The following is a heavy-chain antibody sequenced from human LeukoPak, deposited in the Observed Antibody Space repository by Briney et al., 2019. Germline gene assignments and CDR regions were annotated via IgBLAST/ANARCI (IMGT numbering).Heavy chain of an antibody. CDR2: IYSNGIT. D-gene: IGHD3-22*01. CDR1: GGSIFSSY. CDR3: ARRAYFDSSGYSPTSGYFDL. Sequence: SETLSLTCTVSGGSIFSSYWNWIRQSPGKGQEWLGYIYSNGITHYSPSLRGRGSMSMATSRNQFSLRLASVTAADTAIYYCARRAYFDSSGYSPTSGYFDLWGRGTLVTISS. V-gene: IGHV4-4*08. J-gene: IGHJ2*01.